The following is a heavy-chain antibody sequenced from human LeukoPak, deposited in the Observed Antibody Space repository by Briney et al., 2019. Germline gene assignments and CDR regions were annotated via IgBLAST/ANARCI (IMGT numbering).Heavy chain of an antibody. J-gene: IGHJ6*03. Sequence: GGSLSLSCVASRFTFSSHWMQWVRQAPGKGLVWVSRINSDGNSTSYADSVKGRFTISRDNAKNTLYLQMNRLRVEDTAVYYCASGARASRHRPSNYYYYMDVWGKGTTVTVSS. V-gene: IGHV3-74*01. CDR2: INSDGNST. CDR3: ASGARASRHRPSNYYYYMDV. D-gene: IGHD6-6*01. CDR1: RFTFSSHW.